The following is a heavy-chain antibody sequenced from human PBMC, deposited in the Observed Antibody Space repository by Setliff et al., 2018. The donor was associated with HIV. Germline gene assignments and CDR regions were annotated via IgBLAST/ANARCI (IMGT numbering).Heavy chain of an antibody. Sequence: SETLSLTCTVSGDSISGYYWSWIRQPAEKGLEWIGRMHTSGNTNYNPSLKSRVTMSVDTSKNQFSLKLTSVTAADSAMYYCARGLRHTWLFEVSHDAFDIWGQGTLVTVSS. CDR1: GDSISGYY. CDR2: MHTSGNT. CDR3: ARGLRHTWLFEVSHDAFDI. J-gene: IGHJ3*02. V-gene: IGHV4-4*07. D-gene: IGHD2-21*01.